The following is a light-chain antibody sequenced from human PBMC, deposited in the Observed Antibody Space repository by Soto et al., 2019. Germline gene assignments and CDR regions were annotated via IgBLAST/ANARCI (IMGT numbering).Light chain of an antibody. V-gene: IGKV3-20*01. CDR3: QQYGIAPT. CDR1: QSVSSSY. CDR2: GAS. J-gene: IGKJ1*01. Sequence: EIVLTQSPGTLSLSPGERATLSCRASQSVSSSYLAWYQQKPGQAPRLLIYGASSRATGIPDRFSGSGSGTDFTLTISRLEPEDFAVYYCQQYGIAPTVGQGPKVEIK.